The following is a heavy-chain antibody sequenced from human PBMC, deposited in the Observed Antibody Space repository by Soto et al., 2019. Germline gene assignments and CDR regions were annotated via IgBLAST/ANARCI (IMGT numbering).Heavy chain of an antibody. J-gene: IGHJ5*02. CDR3: AKDLRPGLVVPTKSGFDP. V-gene: IGHV3-23*01. Sequence: GVSLRLSCKASGFPFNTYAMTWFRQVPGMGLEWVSTTSNGGNTDFAESVRGRFTVSRDNSKNLLYLQMTNLRAEDAAIYFCAKDLRPGLVVPTKSGFDPWGQGTLVTVS. D-gene: IGHD1-1*01. CDR2: TSNGGNT. CDR1: GFPFNTYA.